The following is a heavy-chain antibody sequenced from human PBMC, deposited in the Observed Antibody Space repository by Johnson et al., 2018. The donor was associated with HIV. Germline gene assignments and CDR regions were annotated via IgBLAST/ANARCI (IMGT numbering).Heavy chain of an antibody. CDR2: ISYDGINK. J-gene: IGHJ3*02. CDR3: AKGPLYDFWSGEAFDI. V-gene: IGHV3-30*04. CDR1: GFTFSSYA. D-gene: IGHD3-3*01. Sequence: VQLVESGGGVVQPGRSLRLSCAASGFTFSSYAMHWVRQAPGKGLEWVAVISYDGINKYYADSVKGRFTISRDNSKNTLYLQMNRLRTEDTAVFYCAKGPLYDFWSGEAFDIWGQGTMVTVSS.